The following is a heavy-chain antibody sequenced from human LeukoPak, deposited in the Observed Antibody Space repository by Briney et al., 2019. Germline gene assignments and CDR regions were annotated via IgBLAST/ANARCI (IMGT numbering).Heavy chain of an antibody. V-gene: IGHV3-7*01. CDR1: GFTFSSYW. J-gene: IGHJ6*03. CDR3: ARDSGPYYYYYMDV. CDR2: IKQDGSEK. Sequence: PGGSLRLSCAASGFTFSSYWMSWVRQAPGKGLEWVANIKQDGSEKYYVDSVKGRFTISRDNAKNSLYLQMNSLRVEDTAVYYCARDSGPYYYYYMDVWGKGTTVTVSS. D-gene: IGHD5-12*01.